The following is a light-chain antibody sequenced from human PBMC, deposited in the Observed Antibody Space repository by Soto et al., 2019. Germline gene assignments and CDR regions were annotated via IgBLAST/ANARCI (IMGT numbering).Light chain of an antibody. CDR3: QQRYNWPPFT. CDR2: DAS. Sequence: EIVLTQSPATLSLSPGDRATLSCRASQSISTYLGWYQQKPGQAPRLLIYDASNRATGIPARFSGSGSGTDFTLTITGLEPEDVAVYYCQQRYNWPPFTFGPGTKVDI. J-gene: IGKJ3*01. V-gene: IGKV3-11*01. CDR1: QSISTY.